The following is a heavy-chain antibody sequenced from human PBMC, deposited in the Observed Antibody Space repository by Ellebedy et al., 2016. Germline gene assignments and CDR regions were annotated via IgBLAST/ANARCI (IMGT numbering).Heavy chain of an antibody. CDR2: IDITGKTI. V-gene: IGHV3-48*02. D-gene: IGHD3-10*01. CDR3: ARDTEGSGSYNY. CDR1: GFTFSGYT. Sequence: ESLKISXAASGFTFSGYTMNWVRQAPGKGLEWVSYIDITGKTIYYADSVKGRFTISRDNAKNSLYLQMNSLRDEDTAVYYCARDTEGSGSYNYWGQGTLVTVSS. J-gene: IGHJ4*02.